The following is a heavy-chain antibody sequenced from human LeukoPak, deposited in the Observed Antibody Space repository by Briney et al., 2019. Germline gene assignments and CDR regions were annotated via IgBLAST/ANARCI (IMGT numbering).Heavy chain of an antibody. CDR1: GGSISSYY. J-gene: IGHJ4*02. D-gene: IGHD3-22*01. V-gene: IGHV4-59*01. Sequence: SETLSLTCTVSGGSISSYYWSWIRQPPGKGLEWIGYIYYSGSTNYNPSLKSRVTISVDTSKNQFSLKPSSVTAADTAVYYCAKDSGGNIYDSSGAYYFDYWGQGTLVTVSS. CDR3: AKDSGGNIYDSSGAYYFDY. CDR2: IYYSGST.